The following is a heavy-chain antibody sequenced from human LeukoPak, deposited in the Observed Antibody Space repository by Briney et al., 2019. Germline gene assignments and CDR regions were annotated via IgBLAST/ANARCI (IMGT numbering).Heavy chain of an antibody. CDR2: IYYSGST. D-gene: IGHD2-15*01. CDR3: ECSEYSGRSYWLSWDD. Sequence: SETLSLTCTVSGRSISSSGYYWGWIRQPPGKGREWIESIYYSGSTYYNPSLKSQVPISVDTSKNQLSLKLSSLSATDTDMSYCECSEYSGRSYWLSWDDWGQGTILVTVSS. J-gene: IGHJ4*03. CDR1: GRSISSSGYY. V-gene: IGHV4-39*01.